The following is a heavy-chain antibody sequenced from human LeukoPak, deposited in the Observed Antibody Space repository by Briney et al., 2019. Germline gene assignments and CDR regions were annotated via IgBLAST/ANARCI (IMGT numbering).Heavy chain of an antibody. J-gene: IGHJ5*02. CDR3: ARARYCSSTSCHLPKFDP. V-gene: IGHV1-2*02. CDR2: INPNGGGT. Sequence: ASVKVSCKASGYTFTGYYMHWVRQAPGQGLEWMGWINPNGGGTNYAQKFQGRVTMTRDTSISTAYMELSRLRSDDTAVYYCARARYCSSTSCHLPKFDPWGQGTLVTVSS. D-gene: IGHD2-2*01. CDR1: GYTFTGYY.